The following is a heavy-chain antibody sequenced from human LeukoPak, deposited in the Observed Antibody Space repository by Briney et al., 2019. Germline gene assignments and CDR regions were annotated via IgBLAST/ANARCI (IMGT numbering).Heavy chain of an antibody. Sequence: GGSLRLSCAASGFTFSSYSMNWVRQAPGKGLEWVSSISSSSGYIYYADSVKGRFTISRDNAKNSLYLQMNSLRAEDTAVYYYARDSDLGYYYGMDVWGQGTTVTVSS. CDR2: ISSSSGYI. V-gene: IGHV3-21*01. J-gene: IGHJ6*02. CDR3: ARDSDLGYYYGMDV. CDR1: GFTFSSYS. D-gene: IGHD7-27*01.